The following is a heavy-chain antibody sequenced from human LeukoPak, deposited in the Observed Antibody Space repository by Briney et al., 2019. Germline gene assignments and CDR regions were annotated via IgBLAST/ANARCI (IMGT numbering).Heavy chain of an antibody. J-gene: IGHJ4*02. CDR1: GFTFSSYW. CDR3: AGGTGFIIKD. V-gene: IGHV3-7*03. Sequence: PGGSLRLSCEASGFTFSSYWMSWVRQAPGKGLEWVANVKPDGSEEYYVDSVKGRFTISRDNAKNSLYLQMNNLRVEDTAMYYCAGGTGFIIKDWGQGTLVTVSS. CDR2: VKPDGSEE. D-gene: IGHD3-9*01.